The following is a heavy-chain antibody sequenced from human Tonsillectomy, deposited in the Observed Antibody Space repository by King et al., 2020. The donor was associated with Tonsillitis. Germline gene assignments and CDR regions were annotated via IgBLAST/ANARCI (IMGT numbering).Heavy chain of an antibody. V-gene: IGHV4-59*01. J-gene: IGHJ5*02. D-gene: IGHD6-19*01. CDR1: GGSISSYY. CDR2: IYYSGST. Sequence: QLQESGPGLVKPSETLSLTCTVSGGSISSYYWRWIRQPPGKGLEWIGYIYYSGSTNYNPSLKSRVTISVDTSKNQFSLKLSSVTAADTAVYYCARALAVAGFDPWGQGTLVTVSS. CDR3: ARALAVAGFDP.